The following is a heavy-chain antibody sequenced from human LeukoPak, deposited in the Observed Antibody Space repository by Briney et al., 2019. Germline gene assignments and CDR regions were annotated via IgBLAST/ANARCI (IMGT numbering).Heavy chain of an antibody. CDR2: IYYSGNT. CDR1: GASMSSYS. Sequence: SETLSLTCTISGASMSSYSWSWIRQPPGKGLEWIGYIYYSGNTNYNPSLKSRVTISVDTSKNQFSLKVSSVTAADTAVYYCASAHTSGMDYWGQGALVTVSS. CDR3: ASAHTSGMDY. J-gene: IGHJ4*02. D-gene: IGHD3-22*01. V-gene: IGHV4-59*01.